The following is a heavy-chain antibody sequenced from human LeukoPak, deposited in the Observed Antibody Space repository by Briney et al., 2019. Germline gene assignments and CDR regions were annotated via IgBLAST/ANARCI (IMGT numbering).Heavy chain of an antibody. Sequence: PSETLSLTCTVSGGSISSYYWSWIRQPPGKGLEWIGYIYYSGTTNYNPSLRSRVTISVDTSKNQFSLKLNSVTAADTAVYYCAREDSSGWYGYWGQGTLVTVSS. CDR1: GGSISSYY. D-gene: IGHD6-19*01. CDR3: AREDSSGWYGY. J-gene: IGHJ4*02. V-gene: IGHV4-59*01. CDR2: IYYSGTT.